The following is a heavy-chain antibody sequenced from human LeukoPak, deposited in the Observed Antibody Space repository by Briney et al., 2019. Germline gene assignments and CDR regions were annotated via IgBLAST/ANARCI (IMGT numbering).Heavy chain of an antibody. CDR1: GGSISSHY. CDR3: ARVGITGTTFDP. CDR2: IYYSGST. D-gene: IGHD1-7*01. J-gene: IGHJ5*02. V-gene: IGHV4-59*11. Sequence: PSETLSLTCTVSGGSISSHYWSWIRQPPGKGLEWIGYIYYSGSTNYNPSLKSRVTISVDTSKNQFSLKLSSVTAADTAVYYCARVGITGTTFDPWAREPWSPSPQ.